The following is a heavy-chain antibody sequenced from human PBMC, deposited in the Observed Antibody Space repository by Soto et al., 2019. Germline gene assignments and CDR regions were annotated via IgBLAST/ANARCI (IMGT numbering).Heavy chain of an antibody. D-gene: IGHD3-22*01. Sequence: VGSLRLSCAASGFTFSSYGMHWVRQAPGKGLEWVAVISYDGSNKYYADSVKGRFTISRDNSKNTLYLQMNSLRAEDTAVYYCAKDPMYSSGYFDYWGQGTLVTVSS. CDR3: AKDPMYSSGYFDY. J-gene: IGHJ4*02. CDR2: ISYDGSNK. CDR1: GFTFSSYG. V-gene: IGHV3-30*18.